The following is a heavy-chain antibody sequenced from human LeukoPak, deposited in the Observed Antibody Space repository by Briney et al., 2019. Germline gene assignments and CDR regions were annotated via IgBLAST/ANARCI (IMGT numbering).Heavy chain of an antibody. CDR1: GYTFTGYY. CDR3: ARPITMVRGVIALGY. J-gene: IGHJ4*02. Sequence: ASVKVSCKASGYTFTGYYIHWVRQAPGQGLEWMGWINPNSGGTDYAQKFQDRVTMTRDTSITTAYMELSRLRSDDTAVYYCARPITMVRGVIALGYWGQGTLVTVSS. V-gene: IGHV1-2*02. D-gene: IGHD3-10*01. CDR2: INPNSGGT.